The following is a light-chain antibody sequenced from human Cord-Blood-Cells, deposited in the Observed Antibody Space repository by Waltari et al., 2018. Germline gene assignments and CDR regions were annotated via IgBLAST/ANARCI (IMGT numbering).Light chain of an antibody. V-gene: IGLV3-19*01. CDR2: GKN. CDR3: NSRDSSGNHLGV. Sequence: TQDPAVSVALGQTVRITCQGDSLRSYYASWYQQKPGQAPVLVIYGKNNRPSGIPDRFSGSSSGNTASLTITGAQAEDEADYYCNSRDSSGNHLGVFGGGTKLTVL. J-gene: IGLJ2*01. CDR1: SLRSYY.